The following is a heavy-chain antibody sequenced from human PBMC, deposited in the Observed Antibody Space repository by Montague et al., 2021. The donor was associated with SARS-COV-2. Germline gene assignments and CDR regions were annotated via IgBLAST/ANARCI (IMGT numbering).Heavy chain of an antibody. CDR1: GXSFSGYY. V-gene: IGHV4-34*12. Sequence: SETLSLTCHVYGXSFSGYYWSWVRQSPGKGLEWIGEVIHSGTTNYKPSLKGRVTISIDSSNDRFSLRLTSLTATDTGVYYCASGEFFYYGSGNYYRSALDDWGQGTTVTVSS. CDR2: VIHSGTT. D-gene: IGHD3-10*01. J-gene: IGHJ6*02. CDR3: ASGEFFYYGSGNYYRSALDD.